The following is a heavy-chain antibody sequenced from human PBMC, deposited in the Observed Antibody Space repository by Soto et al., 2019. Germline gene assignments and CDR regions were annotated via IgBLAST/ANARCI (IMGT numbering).Heavy chain of an antibody. J-gene: IGHJ4*02. CDR2: ISGSGGST. Sequence: EVQLLDSGGGLVQPGGALRLCCAASGFTFSSYAMSWVRQAPGKGLEWVSAISGSGGSTYYADSVKGRFTISRDNSKNTLYRQMNSLRAEDTAVYYCADSSTPFDYWGQGTLVTVSS. D-gene: IGHD6-13*01. V-gene: IGHV3-23*01. CDR1: GFTFSSYA. CDR3: ADSSTPFDY.